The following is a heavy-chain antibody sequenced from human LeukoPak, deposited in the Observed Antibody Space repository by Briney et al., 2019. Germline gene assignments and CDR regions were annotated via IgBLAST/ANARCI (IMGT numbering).Heavy chain of an antibody. D-gene: IGHD2-2*01. Sequence: PSETLSLTCAVYGGSFSDYYWSWIRQPPGKGLEWIGEINHSGSTNYNPSLKSRVTISVDTSKNQFSLKLSSVTAADTAVYYCARGNIVVVPAARVWFDPWGQGALVTVSS. J-gene: IGHJ5*02. CDR3: ARGNIVVVPAARVWFDP. V-gene: IGHV4-34*01. CDR1: GGSFSDYY. CDR2: INHSGST.